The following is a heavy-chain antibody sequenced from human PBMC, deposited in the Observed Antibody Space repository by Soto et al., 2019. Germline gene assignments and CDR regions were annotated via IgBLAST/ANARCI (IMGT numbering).Heavy chain of an antibody. V-gene: IGHV4-59*01. D-gene: IGHD3-22*01. J-gene: IGHJ4*02. CDR1: GGSISSYY. Sequence: SETLSLTCTVSGGSISSYYWSWIRQPPGKGLEWIGFIYYSGSTNYNPSLKSRVTISVDTSKNQFSLKLSSVTTADTAVYYCARDGADYYDSSGYRLYYFDSWGKGALVTVSS. CDR2: IYYSGST. CDR3: ARDGADYYDSSGYRLYYFDS.